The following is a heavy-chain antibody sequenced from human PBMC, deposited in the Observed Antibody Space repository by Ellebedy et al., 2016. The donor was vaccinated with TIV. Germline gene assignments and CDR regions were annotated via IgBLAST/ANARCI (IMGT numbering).Heavy chain of an antibody. CDR3: ARDRPDILTGFRSLERWDY. V-gene: IGHV3-48*02. J-gene: IGHJ4*02. D-gene: IGHD3-9*01. CDR2: ISSSSSTI. Sequence: GESLKISXAASGFTVSSNYMSWVRQAPGKGLEWVSYISSSSSTIYYADSVKGRFTISRDNAKNSLYLQMNSLRDEDTAVYYCARDRPDILTGFRSLERWDYWGQGTLVTVSS. CDR1: GFTVSSNY.